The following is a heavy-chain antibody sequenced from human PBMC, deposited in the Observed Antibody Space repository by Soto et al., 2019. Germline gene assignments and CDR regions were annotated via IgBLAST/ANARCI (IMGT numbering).Heavy chain of an antibody. V-gene: IGHV1-18*04. D-gene: IGHD5-18*01. J-gene: IGHJ4*02. CDR1: GFNFASYG. Sequence: QVQLVQSGAEVRKPGASVKVSCRTSGFNFASYGFNWVRQAPGQGLEWMGWVSVYNGHTKFQEKFQARVSLTTDTATTTAYMELRSLRSDATAVYYCARGGVNDYGYADYWGQGTLVTVSS. CDR3: ARGGVNDYGYADY. CDR2: VSVYNGHT.